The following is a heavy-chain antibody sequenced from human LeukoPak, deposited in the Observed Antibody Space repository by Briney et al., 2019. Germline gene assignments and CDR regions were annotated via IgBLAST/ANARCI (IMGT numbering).Heavy chain of an antibody. CDR1: GYSFTSYW. CDR3: AAYQEANYDYVWGSYRPKKLGAFDI. D-gene: IGHD3-16*02. Sequence: GESLKISCKGSGYSFTSYWIGWVRQMPGKGLEWMGIIYPGDSDTRYSPSFQGQVTISADKSISTAYLQWSSLKASDTAMYYCAAYQEANYDYVWGSYRPKKLGAFDIWGQGTMVTVSS. V-gene: IGHV5-51*01. J-gene: IGHJ3*02. CDR2: IYPGDSDT.